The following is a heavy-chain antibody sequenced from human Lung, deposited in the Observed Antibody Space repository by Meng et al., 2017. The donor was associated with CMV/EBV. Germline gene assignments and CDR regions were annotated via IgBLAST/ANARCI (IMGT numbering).Heavy chain of an antibody. Sequence: ASVKVSXKASGYTFTGYYLHWVRQAPGQGLEWMGWINSKIGDANYTQKFQGRVTVTRDTSISTAYMELKRLTYDDTAVYFCARKVFSASDAFDIWGQGTMVTVSS. CDR1: GYTFTGYY. J-gene: IGHJ3*02. V-gene: IGHV1-2*02. CDR2: INSKIGDA. D-gene: IGHD3-3*02. CDR3: ARKVFSASDAFDI.